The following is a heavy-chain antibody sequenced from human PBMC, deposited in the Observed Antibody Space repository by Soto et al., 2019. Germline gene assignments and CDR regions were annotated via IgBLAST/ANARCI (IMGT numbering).Heavy chain of an antibody. D-gene: IGHD3-9*01. CDR1: GFTFSSYG. J-gene: IGHJ4*02. Sequence: QVQLVESGGGVVQPGRSLRLSCAASGFTFSSYGMHWVRQAPGKGLEWVAVIWYDGSNKYYADSVKGRFTISRDNSKNTLYLQMNSLRAEDTAVYYCARSSYYDILTGLDYWGQGTLVTVSS. CDR2: IWYDGSNK. V-gene: IGHV3-33*01. CDR3: ARSSYYDILTGLDY.